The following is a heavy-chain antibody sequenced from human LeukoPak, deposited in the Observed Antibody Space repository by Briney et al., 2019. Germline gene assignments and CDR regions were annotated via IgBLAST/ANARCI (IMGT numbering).Heavy chain of an antibody. CDR3: ARGKRVGYCTNGVCPGDY. CDR2: ISAGNGNT. J-gene: IGHJ4*02. Sequence: ASVKVSCKASGYTFTSYAMHWVRQAPGQRLEWMGWISAGNGNTKYSQKFQGRVTITRDTSASTAYMELSSLRSEDTAVYYCARGKRVGYCTNGVCPGDYWGQGTLVTVSS. CDR1: GYTFTSYA. D-gene: IGHD2-8*01. V-gene: IGHV1-3*01.